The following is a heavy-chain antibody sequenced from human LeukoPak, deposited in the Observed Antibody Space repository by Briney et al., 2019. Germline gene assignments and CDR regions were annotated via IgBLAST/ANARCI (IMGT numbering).Heavy chain of an antibody. Sequence: GGSLTLSCEASGFTFSGNWMSWFRQAPGKGLEWVASINPDGSQKLYVDSVKGRFTISRDNTKSSLYLQMNSLGAEDTAMYYCAKLLGTATTYDSWGQGTRVTVSS. V-gene: IGHV3-7*01. CDR1: GFTFSGNW. CDR3: AKLLGTATTYDS. D-gene: IGHD5-24*01. J-gene: IGHJ4*02. CDR2: INPDGSQK.